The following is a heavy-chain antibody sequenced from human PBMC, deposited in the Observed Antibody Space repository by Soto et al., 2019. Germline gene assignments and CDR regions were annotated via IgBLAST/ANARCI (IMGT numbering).Heavy chain of an antibody. D-gene: IGHD3-22*01. CDR2: IRAYNGNT. Sequence: SWVRQAPGQGLEWMGWIRAYNGNTDYAQKLQGRVTLTTDTSTSTAYMELRSLISDDTAVYYCARGQPYYYDSSGYYHGTFFDYWGQGTLVTVSS. J-gene: IGHJ4*02. V-gene: IGHV1-18*01. CDR3: ARGQPYYYDSSGYYHGTFFDY.